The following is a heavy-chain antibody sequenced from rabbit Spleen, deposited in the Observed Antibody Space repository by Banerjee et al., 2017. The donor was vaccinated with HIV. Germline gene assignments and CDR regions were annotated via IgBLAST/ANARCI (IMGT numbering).Heavy chain of an antibody. CDR2: IAAGSAGTT. J-gene: IGHJ3*01. D-gene: IGHD7-1*01. CDR3: ARFYAGYGDFGYAAM. Sequence: QSLEESGGDLVKPGTSLTLTCKASGFSFSSGYYMCWVRQAPGKGLEWIACIAAGSAGTTYYASWAKGRFTISKTSSTTVTLQMTSLTAADTATYFRARFYAGYGDFGYAAMWGQGTLVTVS. V-gene: IGHV1S40*01. CDR1: GFSFSSGYY.